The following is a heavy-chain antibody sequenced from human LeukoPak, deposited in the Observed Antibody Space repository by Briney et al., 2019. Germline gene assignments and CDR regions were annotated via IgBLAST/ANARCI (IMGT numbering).Heavy chain of an antibody. CDR1: GFTFSNAW. CDR3: TTDAPQWRGPWGMDV. CDR2: IKSKTDGGTT. D-gene: IGHD6-19*01. J-gene: IGHJ6*02. V-gene: IGHV3-15*01. Sequence: GGSLRLSCAASGFTFSNAWMSWVRQAPGKGLEWVGRIKSKTDGGTTDYAAPVKGRSTISRDDSKNTLYLQMNSLKTEDTAVYYCTTDAPQWRGPWGMDVWGQGTTVTVSS.